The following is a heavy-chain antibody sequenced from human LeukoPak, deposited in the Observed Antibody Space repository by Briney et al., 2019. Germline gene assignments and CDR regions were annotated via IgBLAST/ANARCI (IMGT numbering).Heavy chain of an antibody. J-gene: IGHJ5*02. V-gene: IGHV1-24*01. CDR3: ATARYCSGGSCSHWFDP. CDR1: GYTLTELS. D-gene: IGHD2-15*01. CDR2: FDPEDGET. Sequence: RASVKVSCKVSGYTLTELSMHWVRQAPGKGLAWMGGFDPEDGETIYAQKFQGRVTMTEDTSTDTAYMELSSLRSEDTAVYYCATARYCSGGSCSHWFDPWGQGTLVTVSS.